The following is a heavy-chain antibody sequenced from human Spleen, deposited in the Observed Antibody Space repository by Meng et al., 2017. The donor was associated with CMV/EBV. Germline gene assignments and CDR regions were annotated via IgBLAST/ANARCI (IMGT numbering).Heavy chain of an antibody. V-gene: IGHV3-30*04. J-gene: IGHJ4*02. CDR3: TRDRVYHDFWSGFGY. D-gene: IGHD3-3*01. CDR1: GFTFSSYA. CDR2: ISYDGSNK. Sequence: GSLRLSCEASGFTFSSYAMHWVRQAPGKGLEWVAIISYDGSNKYYADSVKGRFTISRDNSKNTLHLQMNSLRAEDTAVYYCTRDRVYHDFWSGFGYWGQGTLVTVSS.